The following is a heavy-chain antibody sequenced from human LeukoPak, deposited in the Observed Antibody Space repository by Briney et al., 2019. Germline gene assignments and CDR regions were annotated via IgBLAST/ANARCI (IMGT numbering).Heavy chain of an antibody. J-gene: IGHJ3*02. CDR1: GGSIRSIY. V-gene: IGHV4-59*01. CDR2: MYYSGST. CDR3: AREGSSAPSDGFDI. Sequence: SETLSLTCTVSGGSIRSIYWSWIRQPPGKGLEWIGYMYYSGSTNYNPSLKSRVTISVDTSKNQFSLKLTSVTAADTAVYYCAREGSSAPSDGFDIWGQGTMVTVSS.